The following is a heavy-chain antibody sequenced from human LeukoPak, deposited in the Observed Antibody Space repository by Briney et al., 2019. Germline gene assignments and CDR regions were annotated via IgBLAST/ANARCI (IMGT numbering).Heavy chain of an antibody. V-gene: IGHV3-33*01. CDR2: IWYDGSNK. CDR1: GFTFSSYG. J-gene: IGHJ6*02. CDR3: ARDDSSGYYRGASYYYYGMDV. D-gene: IGHD3-22*01. Sequence: GGSLRLSCAASGFTFSSYGMHWVRQAPVKGLEWVAVIWYDGSNKYYADSVKGRFTISRDNSKNTLYLQMNSLRAKDTAVYYCARDDSSGYYRGASYYYYGMDVWGQGTTVTVSS.